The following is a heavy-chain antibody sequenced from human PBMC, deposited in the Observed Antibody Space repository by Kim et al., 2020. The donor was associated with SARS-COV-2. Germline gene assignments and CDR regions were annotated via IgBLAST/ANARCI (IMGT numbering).Heavy chain of an antibody. V-gene: IGHV1-69*04. CDR3: ARAESGWWFDP. J-gene: IGHJ5*02. CDR1: RDTFSVYA. Sequence: SVKVSCKGSRDTFSVYAISWVRQAPGQGLEWMGRIIPILGVANYAQKFQGRVTITADKSTSTAYMELSGLRSEDTAVYYCARAESGWWFDPWGQGSLVTVSS. D-gene: IGHD6-19*01. CDR2: IIPILGVA.